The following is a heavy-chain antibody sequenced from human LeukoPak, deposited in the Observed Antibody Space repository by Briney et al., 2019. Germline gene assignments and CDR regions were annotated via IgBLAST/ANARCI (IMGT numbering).Heavy chain of an antibody. V-gene: IGHV3-7*01. CDR1: GFTFSSYW. CDR2: IKQDGSEK. CDR3: ARDRSTSCCHYYYYYMDV. Sequence: GGSLRLSCAASGFTFSSYWMSRVRQAPGKGLEWVANIKQDGSEKYYVDSVKGRFTISRDNAKNSLYLQMNSLRAEDTAVYYCARDRSTSCCHYYYYYMDVWGKGTTVTVSS. J-gene: IGHJ6*03. D-gene: IGHD2-2*01.